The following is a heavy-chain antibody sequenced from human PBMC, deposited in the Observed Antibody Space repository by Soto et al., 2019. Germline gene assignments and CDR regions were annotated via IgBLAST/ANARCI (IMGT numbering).Heavy chain of an antibody. CDR1: GYTFTGYY. V-gene: IGHV1-2*02. D-gene: IGHD1-1*01. CDR3: ARDASQTFSSSYNNDY. Sequence: ASVKVSCKASGYTFTGYYMHWVRQAPGQGLEWMGWINPNSGGRNYAQKFQDRVTMTRDTSISTAYMELSRLRSDDTAVYYCARDASQTFSSSYNNDYWGQGPLVTVSS. CDR2: INPNSGGR. J-gene: IGHJ4*02.